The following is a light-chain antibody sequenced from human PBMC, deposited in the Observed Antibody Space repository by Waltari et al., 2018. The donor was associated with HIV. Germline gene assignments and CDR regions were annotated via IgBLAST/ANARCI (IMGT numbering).Light chain of an antibody. Sequence: DIQMTQSPSSLSASVGDRVTITCRASQNIYNFLTWYQQKPGKAPTLLISGTSAFQSGVPSRFTASGSGTDFTLTINSLQPEDFATYFCLQGYSTPLTFGPGTKVDIK. V-gene: IGKV1-39*01. CDR2: GTS. J-gene: IGKJ3*01. CDR3: LQGYSTPLT. CDR1: QNIYNF.